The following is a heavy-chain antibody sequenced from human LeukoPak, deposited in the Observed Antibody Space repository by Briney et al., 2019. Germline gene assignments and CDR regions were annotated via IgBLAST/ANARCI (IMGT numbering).Heavy chain of an antibody. CDR2: IKQDGSEK. D-gene: IGHD6-19*01. V-gene: IGHV3-7*03. CDR3: ARDRSSGWYYYGMDV. J-gene: IGHJ6*02. CDR1: GFTFSSYW. Sequence: GGSLRLSCAASGFTFSSYWMSWVRQAPGKGLEWVANIKQDGSEKYYVDSVKGRFTISRDNSKNTLYLQMNSLRAEDTAVYYCARDRSSGWYYYGMDVWGQGTTVTVSS.